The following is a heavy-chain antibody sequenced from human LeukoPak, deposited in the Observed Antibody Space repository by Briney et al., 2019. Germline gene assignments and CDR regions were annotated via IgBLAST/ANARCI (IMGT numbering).Heavy chain of an antibody. Sequence: SGTLSLTCTVSGGSISSSSYYWGWIRQPPGKGLEWIGSIYYSGSTYYNPSLKSRVTISVDTSKNQFSLKLSSVTAADTAVYYCARDPTMVRGVMLLAGAPDYWGQGTLVTVSS. J-gene: IGHJ4*02. CDR2: IYYSGST. V-gene: IGHV4-39*07. CDR3: ARDPTMVRGVMLLAGAPDY. CDR1: GGSISSSSYY. D-gene: IGHD3-10*01.